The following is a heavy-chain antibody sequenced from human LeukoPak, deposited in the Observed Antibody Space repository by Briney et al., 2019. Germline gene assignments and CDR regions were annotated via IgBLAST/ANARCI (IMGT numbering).Heavy chain of an antibody. J-gene: IGHJ6*02. D-gene: IGHD3-10*01. Sequence: GGSLRLSCSASGFTFSDYYMSWIRQAPGKGLEWVSYISSSGSTIYYADSVKGRFTISRDNAKNSLYLQMNSLRAEDRAVYYCARRGVLWFGELFYYGMDVWGQGTTVTVSS. CDR1: GFTFSDYY. V-gene: IGHV3-11*01. CDR3: ARRGVLWFGELFYYGMDV. CDR2: ISSSGSTI.